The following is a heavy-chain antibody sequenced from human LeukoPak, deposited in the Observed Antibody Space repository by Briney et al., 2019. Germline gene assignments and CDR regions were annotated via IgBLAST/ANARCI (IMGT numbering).Heavy chain of an antibody. Sequence: SQTLSLTCAVSGGSISSGGYSWSWIRQPPGKSLEWIGYIYHSGSTYYNPSLKSRVTISVDRSKNQFSLKLSSVTAADTAVYYCARAPVYCSGGSCWGYYFDYWGQGTLVTVSS. V-gene: IGHV4-30-2*01. J-gene: IGHJ4*02. CDR3: ARAPVYCSGGSCWGYYFDY. D-gene: IGHD2-15*01. CDR1: GGSISSGGYS. CDR2: IYHSGST.